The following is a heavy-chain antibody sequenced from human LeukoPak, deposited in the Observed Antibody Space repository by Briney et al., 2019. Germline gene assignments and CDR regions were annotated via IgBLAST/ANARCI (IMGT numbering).Heavy chain of an antibody. J-gene: IGHJ4*02. V-gene: IGHV1-69*04. CDR2: IIPILGIA. CDR1: GGTFSSYA. Sequence: ASVKVSCKASGGTFSSYAISWVRQAPGQGLEWMGRIIPILGIANYAQKFQGRVTITADKSTSTAYMELSSLRSEDTAVYYCASAIYCGGDCYLPWYFDYWGQGTLVTVSS. CDR3: ASAIYCGGDCYLPWYFDY. D-gene: IGHD2-21*02.